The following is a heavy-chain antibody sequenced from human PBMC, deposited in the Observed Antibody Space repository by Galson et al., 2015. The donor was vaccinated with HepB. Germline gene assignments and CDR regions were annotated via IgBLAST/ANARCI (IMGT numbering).Heavy chain of an antibody. CDR3: AREGGVAVAGFDY. CDR1: GYTFTGYY. J-gene: IGHJ4*02. V-gene: IGHV1-2*04. CDR2: INPNSGGT. Sequence: SVKVSCKASGYTFTGYYMHWVRQAPGQGLEWMGWINPNSGGTNYAQKFQGWVTMTRDTSISTAYMELSRLRSDDTAVYYCAREGGVAVAGFDYWGQGTLVTVSS. D-gene: IGHD6-19*01.